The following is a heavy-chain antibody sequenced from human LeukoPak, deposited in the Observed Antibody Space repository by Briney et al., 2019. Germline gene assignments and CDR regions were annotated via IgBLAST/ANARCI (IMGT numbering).Heavy chain of an antibody. J-gene: IGHJ5*02. CDR1: GFTFSSYA. D-gene: IGHD3-16*01. CDR3: AKEGAPQVSTWYDL. Sequence: GGSLRLSCAASGFTFSSYAMSWVRQAPGKGLEWVSVISGSGGSTLYADSVKGRFTISRDNSKNTLYLQMNSLRAEDTAVYYCAKEGAPQVSTWYDLWGQGTQVIVSS. V-gene: IGHV3-23*01. CDR2: ISGSGGST.